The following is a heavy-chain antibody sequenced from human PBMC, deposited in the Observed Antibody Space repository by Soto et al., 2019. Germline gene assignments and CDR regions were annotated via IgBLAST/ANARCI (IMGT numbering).Heavy chain of an antibody. D-gene: IGHD3-9*01. CDR3: ASQIPLDYDILTAPVY. CDR1: GGSISSSNW. CDR2: IYHSGST. J-gene: IGHJ4*02. Sequence: QVQLQESGPGLVKPSGTLSLTCAVSGGSISSSNWWSWVRQPPGEGLEWIGEIYHSGSTNYNPSPQLRVTISVDKSKNHFSLKLSSVSAADTAVYYCASQIPLDYDILTAPVYWGQGTLVTVSS. V-gene: IGHV4-4*02.